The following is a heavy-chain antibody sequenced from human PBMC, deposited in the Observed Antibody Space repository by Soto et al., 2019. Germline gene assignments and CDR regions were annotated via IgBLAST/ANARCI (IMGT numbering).Heavy chain of an antibody. CDR2: ISGSSTTI. D-gene: IGHD3-10*01. CDR3: ARDMRGAY. CDR1: GFTLSDYY. Sequence: VQLVESGGGLVKIGGSLRLSCAASGFTLSDYYMTWIRQVPGKGLEWVSYISGSSTTIYYADSVKGRFTISRDNAKNSLYLQMNSLRAEDTAVYYCARDMRGAYWGQGTLVTVSS. J-gene: IGHJ4*02. V-gene: IGHV3-11*01.